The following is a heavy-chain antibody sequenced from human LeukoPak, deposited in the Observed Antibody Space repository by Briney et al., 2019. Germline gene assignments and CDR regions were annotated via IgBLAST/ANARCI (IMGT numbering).Heavy chain of an antibody. V-gene: IGHV4-61*02. Sequence: SETLSLTCTVSGGSISSGSYYWSWIRQPAGKGLEWIGRIYTSGSTNYNPSLKSRVTISVDTSKNQFSLKLSSVTAADTAVYYCARAVASPEDYGGNGQFDPWGQGTLVTVSS. D-gene: IGHD4-23*01. CDR1: GGSISSGSYY. J-gene: IGHJ5*02. CDR2: IYTSGST. CDR3: ARAVASPEDYGGNGQFDP.